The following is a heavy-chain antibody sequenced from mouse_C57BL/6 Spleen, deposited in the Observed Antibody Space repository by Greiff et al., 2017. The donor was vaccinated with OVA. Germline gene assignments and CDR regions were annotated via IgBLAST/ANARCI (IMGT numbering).Heavy chain of an antibody. J-gene: IGHJ2*01. CDR3: AYGYLDY. D-gene: IGHD1-1*02. V-gene: IGHV1-82*01. Sequence: QVHVKQSGPELVKPGASVKISCKASGYAFSSSWMNWVKQRPGKGLEWIGRIYPGDGDTNYNGKFKGKATLTADKSSSTAYMQLSSLTSEDSAVYFCAYGYLDYWGQGTTLTVSS. CDR1: GYAFSSSW. CDR2: IYPGDGDT.